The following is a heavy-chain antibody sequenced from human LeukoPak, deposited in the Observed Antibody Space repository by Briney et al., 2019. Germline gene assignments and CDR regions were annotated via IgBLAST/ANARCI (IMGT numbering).Heavy chain of an antibody. D-gene: IGHD4-11*01. CDR3: ARALYSNYVRALYYFDF. V-gene: IGHV1-18*01. CDR1: GYTFITYG. J-gene: IGHJ4*02. Sequence: ASVTVSCKAPGYTFITYGITWVRQAPGQGLEWMGGISTYDGNTNYAQKFQGRVTMTTDTSTSTAYMELRSLRSDDTAVYYCARALYSNYVRALYYFDFWGQGMLVTVSS. CDR2: ISTYDGNT.